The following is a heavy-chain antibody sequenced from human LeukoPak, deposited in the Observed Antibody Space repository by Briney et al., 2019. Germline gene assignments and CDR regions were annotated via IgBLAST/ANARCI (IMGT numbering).Heavy chain of an antibody. CDR1: GYTFTSYD. J-gene: IGHJ3*02. CDR2: MNPNSGNT. Sequence: GASVKVSCKASGYTFTSYDINWVRQATGQGLEWMGWMNPNSGNTGYAQKFQGRVTITRNTSIGTAYMELSSLRSEDTAVYYCARGRGYKRAFDIWGQGTMVTVSS. CDR3: ARGRGYKRAFDI. D-gene: IGHD5-24*01. V-gene: IGHV1-8*03.